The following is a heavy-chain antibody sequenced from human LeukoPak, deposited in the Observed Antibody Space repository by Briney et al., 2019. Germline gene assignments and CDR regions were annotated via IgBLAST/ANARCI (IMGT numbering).Heavy chain of an antibody. CDR1: GFTFSSYS. CDR2: ISSSSSTI. V-gene: IGHV3-48*01. J-gene: IGHJ4*02. Sequence: GGSLRLSCAASGFTFSSYSMNWVRQAPGKGLEWVSYISSSSSTIYYADSVKGRFTISRDNAKNSLYLQMNSLRAEDTAVYYCARDIAIFGVVIIHEVFDYWGQGTLVTVSS. D-gene: IGHD3-3*01. CDR3: ARDIAIFGVVIIHEVFDY.